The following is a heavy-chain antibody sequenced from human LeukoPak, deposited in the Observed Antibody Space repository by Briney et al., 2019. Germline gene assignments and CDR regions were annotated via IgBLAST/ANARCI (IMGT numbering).Heavy chain of an antibody. CDR3: ARARETVAIDY. V-gene: IGHV4-30-2*01. CDR2: IYLSGST. J-gene: IGHJ4*02. Sequence: SETLSLTCAVSGGSLSSGVYCGSWTRHPRGGGREWLGFIYLSGSTYYNPALKGRVTISVDRAKNQFSLKMRSVTAADTDMYYCARARETVAIDYWGQGTLVTVSS. CDR1: GGSLSSGVYC. D-gene: IGHD5-12*01.